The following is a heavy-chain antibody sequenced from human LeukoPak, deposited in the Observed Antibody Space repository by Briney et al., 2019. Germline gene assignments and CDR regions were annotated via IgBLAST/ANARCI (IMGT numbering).Heavy chain of an antibody. CDR3: ASRSTSGSGSYLH. CDR2: IFYGGST. V-gene: IGHV4-39*01. J-gene: IGHJ4*02. Sequence: PSETLSLTCTVSGDSITRSSFYWDWIRQPPGKGLEWIGSIFYGGSTYYNPSLRSRVTISVDTSKNQFSLRLSSVTAADTAVYYCASRSTSGSGSYLHWGQGTLVTVSS. CDR1: GDSITRSSFY. D-gene: IGHD3-10*01.